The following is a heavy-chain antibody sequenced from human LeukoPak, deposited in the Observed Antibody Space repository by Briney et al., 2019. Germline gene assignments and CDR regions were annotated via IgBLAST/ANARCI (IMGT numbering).Heavy chain of an antibody. D-gene: IGHD6-13*01. J-gene: IGHJ4*02. CDR3: ARAIAAAGPEDY. V-gene: IGHV4-61*02. CDR2: IYTSGST. Sequence: PSQTLSLTCTVSGGSISSGSYYWSWIRQPAGKGLEWIGRIYTSGSTNYNPSLKSRVTISVDTSKNQFSLKLSSVTAADTAVYYCARAIAAAGPEDYWGQGTLVTISS. CDR1: GGSISSGSYY.